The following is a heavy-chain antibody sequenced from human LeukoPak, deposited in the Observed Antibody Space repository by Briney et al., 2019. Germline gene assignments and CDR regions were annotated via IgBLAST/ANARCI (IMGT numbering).Heavy chain of an antibody. CDR3: MTAYYDYIWGSYPDY. J-gene: IGHJ4*02. CDR1: GFTFSSYA. V-gene: IGHV3-23*01. Sequence: PGGSLRLSYAASGFTFSSYAMSWVRQAPGKGLEWVSAISGSGGSTHYADSVKGRFTISRDNSKNTLYLQMNSLRAEDTAVYYCMTAYYDYIWGSYPDYWGQGTLVTVSS. D-gene: IGHD3-16*01. CDR2: ISGSGGST.